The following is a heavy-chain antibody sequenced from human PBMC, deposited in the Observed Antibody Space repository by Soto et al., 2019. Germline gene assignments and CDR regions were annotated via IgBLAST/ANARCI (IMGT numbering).Heavy chain of an antibody. Sequence: PSETLSLTCTVSGGPISSGGYYWSWIRQHPGKGLEWIGYIYYSGSTYYNPSLKSRVTISVDTSKNQFSLKLSSVTAAGTAVYYCARDRRREYYYGSQGMDVWGQGTTVTVSS. CDR2: IYYSGST. J-gene: IGHJ6*02. CDR1: GGPISSGGYY. CDR3: ARDRRREYYYGSQGMDV. V-gene: IGHV4-31*03. D-gene: IGHD3-10*01.